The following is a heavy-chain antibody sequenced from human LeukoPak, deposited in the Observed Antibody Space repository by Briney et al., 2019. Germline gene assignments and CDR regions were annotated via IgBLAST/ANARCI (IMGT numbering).Heavy chain of an antibody. CDR1: GGTFSSFV. D-gene: IGHD5-12*01. Sequence: WASVKVSCKASGGTFSSFVVSWVRQPPGQGLEWMGGIIPIFGTANYAQKFQGRVTITADESTSTAYMELSSLRSEDTAVYYCARTWIHKNWFDPWGQGSLVTVSS. CDR2: IIPIFGTA. V-gene: IGHV1-69*13. J-gene: IGHJ5*02. CDR3: ARTWIHKNWFDP.